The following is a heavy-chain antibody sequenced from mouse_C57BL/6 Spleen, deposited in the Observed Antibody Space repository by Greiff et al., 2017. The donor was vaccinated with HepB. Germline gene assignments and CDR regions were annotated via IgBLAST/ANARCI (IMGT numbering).Heavy chain of an antibody. J-gene: IGHJ3*01. CDR2: IDPETGGT. V-gene: IGHV1-15*01. CDR1: GYTFTDYE. CDR3: TRTRHFAY. Sequence: VQLQQSGAELVRPGASVTLSCKASGYTFTDYEMHWVKQTPVHGLEWIGAIDPETGGTAYNQKFKGKALLTADKSSSTAYMELRSLTSEDSAVYYCTRTRHFAYWGQGTLVTVSA.